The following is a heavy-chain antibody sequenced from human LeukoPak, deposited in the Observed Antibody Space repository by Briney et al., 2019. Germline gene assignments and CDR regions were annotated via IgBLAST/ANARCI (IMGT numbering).Heavy chain of an antibody. CDR1: GYSFTSYW. J-gene: IGHJ6*03. CDR2: IYPGDSDT. V-gene: IGHV5-51*01. CDR3: ARQLGGYSGYDSGYYYYYMDV. D-gene: IGHD5-12*01. Sequence: GESLKISCKGSGYSFTSYWIGWVRQMPGKGLEWMGIIYPGDSDTRYTPSFQGQVTISVDKSISTAYLQWSSLKASDTAMYYCARQLGGYSGYDSGYYYYYMDVWGKGTTVTVSS.